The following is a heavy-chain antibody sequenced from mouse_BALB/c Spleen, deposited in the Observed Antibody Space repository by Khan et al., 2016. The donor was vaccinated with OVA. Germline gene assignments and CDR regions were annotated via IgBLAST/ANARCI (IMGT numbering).Heavy chain of an antibody. CDR2: ISTYYGDA. D-gene: IGHD1-3*01. CDR1: GYTFTDYV. J-gene: IGHJ3*01. CDR3: ARGSGNSRFAY. Sequence: QVRLQQSGAELVRPGVSVKISCKGSGYTFTDYVMHWVKQSHAKSLEWIGVISTYYGDADYNQKFKGKATMTVDKSSSPAYMELARLTSEDSAIYSCARGSGNSRFAYWGQGTLVTVSA. V-gene: IGHV1S137*01.